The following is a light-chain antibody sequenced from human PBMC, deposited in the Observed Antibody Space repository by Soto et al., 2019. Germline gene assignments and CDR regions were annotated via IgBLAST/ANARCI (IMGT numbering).Light chain of an antibody. CDR3: QVWDSSSDQM. V-gene: IGLV3-21*02. J-gene: IGLJ3*02. CDR2: DDS. CDR1: KIGRKS. Sequence: SYELAQPPSVSVAPGQTARITCGGDKIGRKSVHWYQQRPGQAPVLVVFDDSDRPSGIPERFSGSHSGDTATLTISRVEAGDEADYYCQVWDSSSDQMFGGGTKLTVL.